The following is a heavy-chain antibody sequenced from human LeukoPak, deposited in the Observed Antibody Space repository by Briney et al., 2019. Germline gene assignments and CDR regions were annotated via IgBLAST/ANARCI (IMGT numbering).Heavy chain of an antibody. J-gene: IGHJ4*02. CDR1: GYTFTSYD. CDR2: INPNNGGT. V-gene: IGHV1-2*02. CDR3: ARDLRFWSGYDY. Sequence: ASVKVSCKASGYTFTSYDINWVRQATGQGLEWMGWINPNNGGTNYAQKFQGRVTMTRDTSISTAYMELSRLSSDDTALYYCARDLRFWSGYDYWGQGSLVTVSS. D-gene: IGHD3-3*01.